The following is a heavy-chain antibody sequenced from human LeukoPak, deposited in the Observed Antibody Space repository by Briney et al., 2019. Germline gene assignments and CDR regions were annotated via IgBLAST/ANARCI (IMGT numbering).Heavy chain of an antibody. CDR2: INPNSGGT. D-gene: IGHD3-9*01. J-gene: IGHJ4*02. V-gene: IGHV1-2*02. CDR1: GYTFTGYY. Sequence: GASVKVSCKASGYTFTGYYMHWVRQAPGQGLEWMGWINPNSGGTNYAQKFQGRVTMTRDTSISTAYMELSRLRSDDTAVYHCARPTYDILTGWQSYYFDYWGQGTLVTVSS. CDR3: ARPTYDILTGWQSYYFDY.